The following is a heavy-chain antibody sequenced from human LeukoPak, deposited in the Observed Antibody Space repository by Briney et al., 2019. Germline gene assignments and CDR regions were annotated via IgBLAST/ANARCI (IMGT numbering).Heavy chain of an antibody. CDR1: GGSFSNYY. J-gene: IGHJ6*03. CDR3: ARRWNYGRNYYIDV. Sequence: MPSETLSLTCAVYGGSFSNYYWSWIRQPPGKGLEWIGEINDSGRINYNPSLMSRVTVSVDTSKNQFSLRLTSVTATGTAVYYCARRWNYGRNYYIDVWGNGATVSVSS. CDR2: INDSGRI. D-gene: IGHD1-7*01. V-gene: IGHV4-34*01.